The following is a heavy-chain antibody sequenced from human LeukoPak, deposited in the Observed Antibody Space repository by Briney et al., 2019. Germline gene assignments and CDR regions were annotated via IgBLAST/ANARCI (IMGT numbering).Heavy chain of an antibody. V-gene: IGHV4-61*01. CDR2: IYYTGRT. CDR3: ARGRNDNGGMFFDS. D-gene: IGHD4-23*01. Sequence: PSETLSLTCTVSDGSITTGSSHWSWIRQHPGKGLEWIGYIYYTGRTYYNPSLKSRVAISVDTSKSQFSLRLSSMTAADTAIYYCARGRNDNGGMFFDSWAQGTLVTVSS. J-gene: IGHJ4*02. CDR1: DGSITTGSSH.